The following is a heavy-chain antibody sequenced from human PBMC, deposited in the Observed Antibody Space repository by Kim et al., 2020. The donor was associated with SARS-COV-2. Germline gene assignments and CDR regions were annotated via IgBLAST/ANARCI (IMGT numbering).Heavy chain of an antibody. D-gene: IGHD5-12*01. Sequence: GESLKISCKGSGYSFTSYWIGWVRQMPGKGLEWMGIIYPGDSDTRYSPSFQGQVTISADKSISTAYLQWSSLKASDTAMYYCARLGLGVATYTYYFDYWGQGTLVTVSS. CDR1: GYSFTSYW. J-gene: IGHJ4*02. CDR3: ARLGLGVATYTYYFDY. V-gene: IGHV5-51*01. CDR2: IYPGDSDT.